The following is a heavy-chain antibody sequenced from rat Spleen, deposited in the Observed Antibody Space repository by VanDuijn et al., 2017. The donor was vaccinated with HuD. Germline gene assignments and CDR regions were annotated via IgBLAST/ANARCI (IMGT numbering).Heavy chain of an antibody. D-gene: IGHD1-9*01. V-gene: IGHV5-25*01. Sequence: EVQLVESGGGLVQPGRSMKLSCAASGFTFSSFAMAWVRQAPTKGLEWVASISPGGGFTFYRDSVKGRFTISRENAKSTLSLQMDSLRSEDTATYYCARRHYGYTDYFDCWGQGVMVTVSS. CDR3: ARRHYGYTDYFDC. J-gene: IGHJ2*01. CDR2: ISPGGGFT. CDR1: GFTFSSFA.